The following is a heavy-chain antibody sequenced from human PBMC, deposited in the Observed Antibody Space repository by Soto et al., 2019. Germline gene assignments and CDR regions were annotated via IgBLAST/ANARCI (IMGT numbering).Heavy chain of an antibody. CDR2: ISGSGGST. Sequence: PGGSLRLSCAASGFTFSSYAMSWVRQAPGKGLEWVSAISGSGGSTYYADSVKGRFTISRDNSKNTLYLQMNSLRAEDTAVYYCAKDGPFYPGIPAAIGLDWFDPWGQGTLVTVSS. D-gene: IGHD2-2*01. CDR3: AKDGPFYPGIPAAIGLDWFDP. J-gene: IGHJ5*02. V-gene: IGHV3-23*01. CDR1: GFTFSSYA.